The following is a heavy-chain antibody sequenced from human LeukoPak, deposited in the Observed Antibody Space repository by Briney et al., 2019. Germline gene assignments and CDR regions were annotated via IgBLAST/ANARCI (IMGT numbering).Heavy chain of an antibody. J-gene: IGHJ4*02. V-gene: IGHV1-24*01. CDR3: AALQF. CDR1: GYSLTELS. Sequence: ASVTVSCKISGYSLTELSMHWVRQAPGKGLEWMGGFDVEGGETIYARKFQGRVTMTEDTSTDTAYMELSSLRSEDTAVYYCAALQFWGQGTLVTVSS. CDR2: FDVEGGET.